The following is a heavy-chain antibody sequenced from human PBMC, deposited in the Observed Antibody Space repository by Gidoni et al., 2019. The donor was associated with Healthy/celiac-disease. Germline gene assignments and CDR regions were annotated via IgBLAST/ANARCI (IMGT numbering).Heavy chain of an antibody. V-gene: IGHV4-61*02. CDR2: IYTSGST. CDR1: GGSISSGSYY. J-gene: IGHJ5*02. Sequence: QVQLQESGPGLVKPSQTLSLPCTVSGGSISSGSYYWSWIRQPAGKGLEWIGRIYTSGSTNYNPSLKSRVAISVDMSKNQFSLKLSSVTAADTAVYYCARGLTGLSWFDPWGQGTLVTVSS. D-gene: IGHD3-9*01. CDR3: ARGLTGLSWFDP.